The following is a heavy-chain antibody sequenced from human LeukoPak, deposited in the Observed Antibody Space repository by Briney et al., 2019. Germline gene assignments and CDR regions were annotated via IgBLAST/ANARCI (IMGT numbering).Heavy chain of an antibody. V-gene: IGHV4-61*01. Sequence: SETLSLTCTVSGGSVSSGSYYWSWIRQPPGKGLEWIGYIYYSGSTNYNPSLKSRVTISVDTSKNQFSLKLSSVTAADTAVYYCARHGDYYFDYWGQGTLVTVSS. CDR2: IYYSGST. J-gene: IGHJ4*02. CDR1: GGSVSSGSYY. CDR3: ARHGDYYFDY. D-gene: IGHD4-17*01.